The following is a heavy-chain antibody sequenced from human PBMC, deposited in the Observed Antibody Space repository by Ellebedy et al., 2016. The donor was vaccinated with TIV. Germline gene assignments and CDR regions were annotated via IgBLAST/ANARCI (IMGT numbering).Heavy chain of an antibody. CDR2: SRSKANSYTT. D-gene: IGHD3-10*01. Sequence: GGSLRLSCAASGFTFSDHYMDWIRQAPGKGLEWVGRSRSKANSYTTEYAPSVKGRFTASRDDSKNSLYLQMNSLKTEDTAIYYCSRGRSGSCFDDWGQGTLVTVSS. V-gene: IGHV3-72*01. CDR3: SRGRSGSCFDD. CDR1: GFTFSDHY. J-gene: IGHJ4*02.